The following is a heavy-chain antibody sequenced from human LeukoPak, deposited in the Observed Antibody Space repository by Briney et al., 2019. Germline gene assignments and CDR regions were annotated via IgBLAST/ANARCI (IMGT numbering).Heavy chain of an antibody. J-gene: IGHJ4*02. D-gene: IGHD6-19*01. CDR1: GGSFSGYY. V-gene: IGHV4-34*01. Sequence: KTSETLSLTCAVYGGSFSGYYWSWIRQPPGKGLEWIGEINHSGSTNYNPSLKSRVTISVDTSKNQFSLKLSSVTAADTAVYYCAIAVAGDVDYWGQGTLVTVSS. CDR3: AIAVAGDVDY. CDR2: INHSGST.